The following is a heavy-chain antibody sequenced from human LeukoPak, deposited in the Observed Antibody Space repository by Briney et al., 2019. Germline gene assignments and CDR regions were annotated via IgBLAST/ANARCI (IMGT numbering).Heavy chain of an antibody. Sequence: GRSLRLSCAASGFTFSSYAMSWVRQAPGKGLEWVSGISGSGSGGSTYYADSVKGRFTISRDNSKNTLYLQMNSLRAEDTAVYYCARASGSSWYGVSDNWFDPWGQGTLLTVSS. CDR3: ARASGSSWYGVSDNWFDP. D-gene: IGHD6-13*01. CDR2: ISGSGSGGST. J-gene: IGHJ5*02. CDR1: GFTFSSYA. V-gene: IGHV3-23*01.